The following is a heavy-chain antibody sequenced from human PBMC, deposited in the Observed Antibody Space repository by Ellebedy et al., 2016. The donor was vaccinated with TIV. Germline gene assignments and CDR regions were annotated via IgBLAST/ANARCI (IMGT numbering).Heavy chain of an antibody. J-gene: IGHJ4*02. Sequence: PGGSLRLSCAASGFTLSSYWMHWVRQAPGKGLVWVSRVHKDGSGANYADSVKGRFTISRDNARNALYLQMDSLRAEDTAVYYCVRDSERYSFDYWGLGTLVTVSS. V-gene: IGHV3-74*01. D-gene: IGHD1-26*01. CDR3: VRDSERYSFDY. CDR2: VHKDGSGA. CDR1: GFTLSSYW.